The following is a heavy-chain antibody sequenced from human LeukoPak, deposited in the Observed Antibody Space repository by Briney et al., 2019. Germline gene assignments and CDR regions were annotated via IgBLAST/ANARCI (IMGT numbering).Heavy chain of an antibody. V-gene: IGHV3-30-3*02. CDR2: ISYDGSNK. J-gene: IGHJ3*02. CDR1: GFTFSSYA. Sequence: GRSLRLSCAASGFTFSSYAMHWVRQAPGKGLEWVAVISYDGSNKYYADSVKGRFSISRDNSKKTLHLQMNSLRAEDTAIYYCAKHGYNSGVYDAFEIWGQGTRVTVSS. CDR3: AKHGYNSGVYDAFEI. D-gene: IGHD6-19*01.